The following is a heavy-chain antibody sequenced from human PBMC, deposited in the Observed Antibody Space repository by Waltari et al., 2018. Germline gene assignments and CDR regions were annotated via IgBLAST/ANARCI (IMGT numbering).Heavy chain of an antibody. CDR2: ISGSGGST. J-gene: IGHJ4*02. V-gene: IGHV3-23*01. CDR3: AKDQAETGITMVRVVPPYFDY. D-gene: IGHD3-10*01. Sequence: EVQLLESGGGLVQPGGSLRLSCAASGFTFSSYAMSWVRQAPGKGLEWVSAISGSGGSTYYADSVKGRFTISRDNSKNTLYLQMNSLRAEDTAVYYCAKDQAETGITMVRVVPPYFDYWGQGTLVTVSS. CDR1: GFTFSSYA.